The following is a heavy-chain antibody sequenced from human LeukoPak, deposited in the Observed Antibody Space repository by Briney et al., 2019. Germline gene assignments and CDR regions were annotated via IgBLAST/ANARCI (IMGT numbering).Heavy chain of an antibody. J-gene: IGHJ3*01. Sequence: GESLKISCKGSGYSFTSYWIGWVRQMPGKGLEWMGIIYPGDSKTRYSPSFQGQVTISADKSISTAYLQWSSLQASDTAMYYCARHKPYYYDNVYYERDDFWGQGTMVTVSS. V-gene: IGHV5-51*01. CDR1: GYSFTSYW. CDR3: ARHKPYYYDNVYYERDDF. CDR2: IYPGDSKT. D-gene: IGHD3-22*01.